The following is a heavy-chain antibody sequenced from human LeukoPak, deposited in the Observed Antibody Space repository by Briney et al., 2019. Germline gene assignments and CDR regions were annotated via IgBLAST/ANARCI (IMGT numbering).Heavy chain of an antibody. CDR2: IYPGDSDT. Sequence: PGESLTISCMGSGYSFTSYWIGWVRQMPGKGLEWMGIIYPGDSDTRYSPSFQGQVTISADKSISTAYLQWSSLKASDTAMYYCARLLSYYDSSEDWFDPWGQGTLVTVSS. CDR3: ARLLSYYDSSEDWFDP. D-gene: IGHD3-22*01. CDR1: GYSFTSYW. J-gene: IGHJ5*02. V-gene: IGHV5-51*01.